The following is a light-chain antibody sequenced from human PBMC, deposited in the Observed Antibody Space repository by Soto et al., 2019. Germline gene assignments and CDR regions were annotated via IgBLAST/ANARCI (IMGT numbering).Light chain of an antibody. J-gene: IGLJ2*01. CDR2: LNSDGSH. CDR1: SGHSSYA. V-gene: IGLV4-69*01. CDR3: QTWLGNGNVV. Sequence: QSVLTQSPAASASLGASVKVTCTLSSGHSSYAIAWHQQQPEKGPRYLMKLNSDGSHSKGDGIPDRFSGSSSGAERYLTISSLQPEDEADYYCQTWLGNGNVVFGGGTQLTVL.